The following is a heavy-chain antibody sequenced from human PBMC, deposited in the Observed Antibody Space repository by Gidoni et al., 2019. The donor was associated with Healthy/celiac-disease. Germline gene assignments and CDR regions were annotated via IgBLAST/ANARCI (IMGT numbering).Heavy chain of an antibody. J-gene: IGHJ3*02. V-gene: IGHV4-31*03. CDR1: GGSISSGGYY. D-gene: IGHD3-22*01. CDR2: IYYSGST. CDR3: ARDAPARTDSSGIGAFDI. Sequence: QVQMQESGPGLVKPSQTLSLTCTVSGGSISSGGYYWSWIRQHPGKGLEWIGYIYYSGSTYYNPSLKSRVTISVDTSKNQFSLKLSSVTAADTAVYYCARDAPARTDSSGIGAFDIWGQGTMVTVSS.